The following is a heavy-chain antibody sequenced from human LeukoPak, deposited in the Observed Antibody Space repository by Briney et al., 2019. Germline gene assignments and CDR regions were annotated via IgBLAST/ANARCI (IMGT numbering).Heavy chain of an antibody. V-gene: IGHV3-23*01. J-gene: IGHJ4*02. D-gene: IGHD2-15*01. CDR2: IGFGDDSA. CDR1: GFTFNNYA. CDR3: AKQLGYCSDGSCYFPY. Sequence: PGGSLRLSCAASGFTFNNYAMSWVRQAPEKGLEWVSTIGFGDDSAYYADSVKGRFTISRDNSKNTLYLQMNYLRAEDTAVYYCAKQLGYCSDGSCYFPYWGQGTLVTVSS.